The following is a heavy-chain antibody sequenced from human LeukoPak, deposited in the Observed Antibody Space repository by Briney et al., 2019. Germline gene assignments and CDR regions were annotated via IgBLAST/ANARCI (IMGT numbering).Heavy chain of an antibody. CDR3: ARDAGVGYFDY. V-gene: IGHV4-30-2*01. CDR1: GGSISSGGYS. D-gene: IGHD1-26*01. Sequence: SETLSLTCAVFGGSISSGGYSWSWIRQPPGKGLEWIGYIYHSGSTYYNPSLKSRVTISVDRSKNQFSLKLSSVTAADTAVYYCARDAGVGYFDYWGQGTLVTVSS. J-gene: IGHJ4*02. CDR2: IYHSGST.